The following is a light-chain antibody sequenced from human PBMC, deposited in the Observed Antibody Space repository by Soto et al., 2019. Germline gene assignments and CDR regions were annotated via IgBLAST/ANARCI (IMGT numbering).Light chain of an antibody. CDR1: NIGTKN. CDR3: QVWDRSTSVV. CDR2: RDN. Sequence: SYELTQPLSLSVALGQTARITCGVNNIGTKNVHWYQQKPGQSPVLVIYRDNQRPSGIPERFSGSNSGNTATLTISGAQAGDEADYYCQVWDRSTSVVFGGGTKLTVL. V-gene: IGLV3-9*01. J-gene: IGLJ2*01.